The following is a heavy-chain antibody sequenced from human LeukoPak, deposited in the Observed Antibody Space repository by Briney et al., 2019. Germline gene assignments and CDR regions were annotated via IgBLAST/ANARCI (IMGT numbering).Heavy chain of an antibody. Sequence: GGSLRLSCAASGFTFSSYGMHWVRQAPGKGLEWVAYIRYDGRNKYYADSVKGRFTISRDNSKNTLYLQMNSLRVEDTAVYYCAKIFLMEGATKDALDIWGQGTMVTVSS. D-gene: IGHD1-26*01. J-gene: IGHJ3*02. CDR2: IRYDGRNK. CDR3: AKIFLMEGATKDALDI. CDR1: GFTFSSYG. V-gene: IGHV3-30*02.